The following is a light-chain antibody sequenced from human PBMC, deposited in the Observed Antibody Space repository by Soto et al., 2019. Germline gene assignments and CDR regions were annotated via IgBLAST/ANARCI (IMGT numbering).Light chain of an antibody. J-gene: IGKJ1*01. Sequence: EIVLTQSPATLSLSPGERATLSCRASQSVSSYLAWYQQKPGKAPRLLIYDASNRATVIPARFSGSGSGTDFTITISSLAPEDFAVYYCQQRSNWPPTWTFGQGTKVEIK. CDR1: QSVSSY. CDR2: DAS. CDR3: QQRSNWPPTWT. V-gene: IGKV3-11*01.